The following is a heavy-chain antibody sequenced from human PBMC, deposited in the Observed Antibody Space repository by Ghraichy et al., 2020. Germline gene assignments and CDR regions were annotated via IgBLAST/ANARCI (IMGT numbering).Heavy chain of an antibody. J-gene: IGHJ4*02. CDR2: IYYSGST. CDR1: GVSISSSSYY. CDR3: ARQVYSSGWYSYFDY. D-gene: IGHD6-19*01. Sequence: SETLSLTCTVSGVSISSSSYYWGWIRQSPGKGLEWIGSIYYSGSTYYNPSLKSRVTISVDTSKNQFSLKLSSVTAADTAVYYCARQVYSSGWYSYFDYWGQGTLVTVSS. V-gene: IGHV4-39*01.